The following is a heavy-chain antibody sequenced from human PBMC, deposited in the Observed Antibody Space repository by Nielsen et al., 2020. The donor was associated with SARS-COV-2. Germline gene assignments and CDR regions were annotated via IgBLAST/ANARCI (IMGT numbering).Heavy chain of an antibody. CDR1: GFTLSDYS. CDR3: AKDRATFMIYFRRGGPDY. D-gene: IGHD3/OR15-3a*01. V-gene: IGHV3-48*01. CDR2: INSNGRDI. Sequence: GESLKISCAASGFTLSDYSMNWVRQAPGKGLEWVSHINSNGRDIVYADSVKGRFTISRDTAKTTLYLQMNSLRAEDTAMYYCAKDRATFMIYFRRGGPDYWGQGTLVTVSS. J-gene: IGHJ4*02.